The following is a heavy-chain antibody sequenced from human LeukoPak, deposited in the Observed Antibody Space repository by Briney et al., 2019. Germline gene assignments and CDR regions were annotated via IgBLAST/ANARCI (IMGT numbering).Heavy chain of an antibody. CDR3: AIGDFNDYGDYVDAFEI. Sequence: GGSLRLSCAASGFTFSSYWMSWVRQAPGKGLEWVANIKPDGSEKYCVDSVKGRFTISRDNAKKSLYLQMNSLRAEDTAVYYCAIGDFNDYGDYVDAFEIWGQGTMVTVSA. CDR2: IKPDGSEK. D-gene: IGHD4-17*01. J-gene: IGHJ3*02. V-gene: IGHV3-7*01. CDR1: GFTFSSYW.